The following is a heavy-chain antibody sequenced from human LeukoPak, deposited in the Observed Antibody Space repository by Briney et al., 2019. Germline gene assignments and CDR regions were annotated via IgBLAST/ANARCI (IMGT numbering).Heavy chain of an antibody. Sequence: GRSLRLSCAASGFTFSSYAMHWVRQAPGKGLEWVAVISYDGSNKYYADSVKGRFTISRDNSKNTLYLQMNSLRAEDTAVYYCARDLSAGQLAKGTGFDPWGQGTLVTVSS. CDR3: ARDLSAGQLAKGTGFDP. D-gene: IGHD6-13*01. CDR1: GFTFSSYA. J-gene: IGHJ5*02. CDR2: ISYDGSNK. V-gene: IGHV3-30*04.